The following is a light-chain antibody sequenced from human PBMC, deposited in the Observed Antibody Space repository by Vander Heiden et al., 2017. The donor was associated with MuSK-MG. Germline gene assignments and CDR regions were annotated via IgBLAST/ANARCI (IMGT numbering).Light chain of an antibody. CDR2: DIH. CDR3: CSSTTDFAHV. J-gene: IGLJ1*01. CDR1: NGAISDSAA. V-gene: IGLV2-14*01. Sequence: QSSLTQPASVSGSPGQSITISCTGINGAISDSAAVSWYQIHPGRAPKLIIYDIHSRPSGVSNRFSAARSGGSAYLTISGLQAEDEADYFCCSSTTDFAHVFGTGTKVTV.